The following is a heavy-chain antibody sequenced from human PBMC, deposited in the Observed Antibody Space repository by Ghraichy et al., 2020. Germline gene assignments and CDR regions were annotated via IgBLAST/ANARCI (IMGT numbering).Heavy chain of an antibody. CDR2: INHSGST. J-gene: IGHJ4*02. D-gene: IGHD1-26*01. Sequence: SETLSLTCAVYGGSFSGYYWSWIRQPPGKGLEWIGEINHSGSTNYNPSLKSRVTISVDTSKNQFSLKLSSVTAADTAVYYCARGLVGANLFWGQGTLVTVSS. CDR1: GGSFSGYY. V-gene: IGHV4-34*01. CDR3: ARGLVGANLF.